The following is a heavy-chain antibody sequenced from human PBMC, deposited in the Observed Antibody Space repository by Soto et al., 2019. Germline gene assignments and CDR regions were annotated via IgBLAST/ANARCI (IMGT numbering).Heavy chain of an antibody. CDR3: ARVGYCGGDCSFPEY. D-gene: IGHD2-21*02. CDR2: FYYSGST. V-gene: IGHV4-59*01. Sequence: PSETLSLTCTVSGGSISSYVWSWIRQPPGKGLEWIGYFYYSGSTNYNPSLKSRVTISVDTSKNQFSLKLSSVTAADTAVYYCARVGYCGGDCSFPEYWGQGTLVTVS. CDR1: GGSISSYV. J-gene: IGHJ4*02.